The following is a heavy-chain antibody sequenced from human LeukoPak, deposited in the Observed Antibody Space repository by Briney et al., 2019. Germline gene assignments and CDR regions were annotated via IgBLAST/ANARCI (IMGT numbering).Heavy chain of an antibody. CDR3: ASDYYGSGSYKGY. CDR2: IIPIFGTA. V-gene: IGHV1-69*01. Sequence: GASVKVSCKASGGTFSSYAISWVRQAPGQGLEWMGGIIPIFGTANYAQKFQGRVTITADESTSTAYMELSSLRSEDTAVYYCASDYYGSGSYKGYWGQGTLVTVSS. D-gene: IGHD3-10*01. J-gene: IGHJ4*02. CDR1: GGTFSSYA.